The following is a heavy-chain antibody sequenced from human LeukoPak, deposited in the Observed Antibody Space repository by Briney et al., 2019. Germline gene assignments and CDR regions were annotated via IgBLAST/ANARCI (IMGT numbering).Heavy chain of an antibody. CDR1: GGSISSSSYY. D-gene: IGHD3-3*01. CDR3: ARASDFWNSLDY. J-gene: IGHJ4*02. V-gene: IGHV4-39*01. Sequence: SETLSLTCTVSGGSISSSSYYWGWIRQPPGKGLEWIGSIYYSGSTYYNPSLKSRVTISVDTSKNQFSLKLSSVTAADTAVYYCARASDFWNSLDYWGQGTLVTVSS. CDR2: IYYSGST.